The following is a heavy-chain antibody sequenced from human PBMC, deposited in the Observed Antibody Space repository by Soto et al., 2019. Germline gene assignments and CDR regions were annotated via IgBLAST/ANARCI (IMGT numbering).Heavy chain of an antibody. CDR3: AHPSSGYYYGLPTIDY. CDR1: GFSLSSSGVG. J-gene: IGHJ4*02. V-gene: IGHV2-5*01. D-gene: IGHD3-22*01. Sequence: QITLKESGPTLVKPTQPLTLTCTFSGFSLSSSGVGVGWIRQPPGRALEWLALIYWNDDRRYSPSLKSRLTIAKDTSKNQVVLTIPTMDPVDTATYFCAHPSSGYYYGLPTIDYLGQGTLVTVSS. CDR2: IYWNDDR.